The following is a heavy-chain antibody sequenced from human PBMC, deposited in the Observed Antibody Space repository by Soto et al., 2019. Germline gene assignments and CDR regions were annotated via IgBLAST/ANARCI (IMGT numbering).Heavy chain of an antibody. Sequence: GSLRLSCAASGFTFSSYAMHWVRQAPGEGLVWVSRIDPHGSSTAYADSVEGRFTISRDNSKNTVFLQMNSLRAEDTAIYYCTSLSIAVGNYAFDIWGQGTMVTVSS. CDR1: GFTFSSYA. D-gene: IGHD4-4*01. J-gene: IGHJ3*02. CDR2: IDPHGSST. V-gene: IGHV3-74*01. CDR3: TSLSIAVGNYAFDI.